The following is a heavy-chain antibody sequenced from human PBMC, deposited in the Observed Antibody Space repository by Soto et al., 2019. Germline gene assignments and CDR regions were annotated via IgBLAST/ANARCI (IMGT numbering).Heavy chain of an antibody. J-gene: IGHJ1*01. Sequence: EVQLVESGGGLVQPGGSWSLSCAASGFPFGSYWRPWVRQAPGKGLVWVSSISTDASSTSYADPVKGRFTISRDNAKNTLYLQMNSVRAEDTAVYYCARLPNKSPQNWGQGTLVIVSP. CDR3: ARLPNKSPQN. CDR1: GFPFGSYW. V-gene: IGHV3-74*01. CDR2: ISTDASST.